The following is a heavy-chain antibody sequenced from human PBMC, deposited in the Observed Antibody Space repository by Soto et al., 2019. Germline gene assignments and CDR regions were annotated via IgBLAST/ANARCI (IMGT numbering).Heavy chain of an antibody. CDR2: IWYDGSNK. J-gene: IGHJ4*02. Sequence: GGSLRLSCAASGFTFSSYGMHWVRQAPGKGLEWVAVIWYDGSNKYYADSVKGRFTISRDNSKNTLYLQMNSLRAEDTAVYYCARVGAAAGTVGLDYWGQGTLVTSPQ. CDR3: ARVGAAAGTVGLDY. V-gene: IGHV3-33*01. CDR1: GFTFSSYG. D-gene: IGHD6-13*01.